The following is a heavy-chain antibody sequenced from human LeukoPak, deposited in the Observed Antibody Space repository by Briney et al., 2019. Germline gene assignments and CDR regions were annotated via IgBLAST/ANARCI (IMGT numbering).Heavy chain of an antibody. Sequence: GGSLRLSCAASGFSFISYAMHWVRQAPGKGLEWVGVISDDGRRKDYADSVKGRFTISRDNSKDTLYLQMNSLRAEDTAVYYCAKRPSDYGDYVSYFDYWGQGTLVTVSS. CDR2: ISDDGRRK. CDR3: AKRPSDYGDYVSYFDY. V-gene: IGHV3-30*18. D-gene: IGHD4-17*01. CDR1: GFSFISYA. J-gene: IGHJ4*02.